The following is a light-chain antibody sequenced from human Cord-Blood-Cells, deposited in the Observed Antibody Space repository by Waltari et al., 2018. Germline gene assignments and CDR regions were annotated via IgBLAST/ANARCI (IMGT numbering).Light chain of an antibody. J-gene: IGLJ2*01. CDR3: CSYAGSYTVV. Sequence: QSALTQPRSVSGSPGQSVTISCTGTSSDVSGYTYVSWYQQHPGKAPKLMIYDVSKRPSGVPDRFSGSKSGNTASLTISGLQAEDEADYYCCSYAGSYTVVFGGGTKLTVL. CDR2: DVS. V-gene: IGLV2-11*01. CDR1: SSDVSGYTY.